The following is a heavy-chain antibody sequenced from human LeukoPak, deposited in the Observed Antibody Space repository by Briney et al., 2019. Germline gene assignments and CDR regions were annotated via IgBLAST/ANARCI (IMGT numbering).Heavy chain of an antibody. CDR3: ARFGGGGARNYYYYMDV. V-gene: IGHV4-34*01. D-gene: IGHD1-26*01. CDR2: INHSGST. J-gene: IGHJ6*03. Sequence: PSETLSLTCAVYGGSFSGYYWSWIRQPPGKGLEWIGEINHSGSTNYNPSLKSRVTISVETSKNQFSLKLSSVTAADTAVHYCARFGGGGARNYYYYMDVWGKGTTVTVSS. CDR1: GGSFSGYY.